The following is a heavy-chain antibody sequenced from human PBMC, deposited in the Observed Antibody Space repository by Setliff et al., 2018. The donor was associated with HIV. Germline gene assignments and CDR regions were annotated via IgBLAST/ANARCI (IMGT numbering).Heavy chain of an antibody. Sequence: PGGSLRLSCAASGFTLSNTYMAWVRQAPGKGPEWVSTLYGSGDTYHADSVKGRFTLSRDTSKNTMFLQMNSLRHEDTALYYCARVLPYNSALDKWGQGTLVTISS. CDR1: GFTLSNTY. CDR2: LYGSGDT. CDR3: ARVLPYNSALDK. J-gene: IGHJ4*02. D-gene: IGHD6-25*01. V-gene: IGHV3-66*02.